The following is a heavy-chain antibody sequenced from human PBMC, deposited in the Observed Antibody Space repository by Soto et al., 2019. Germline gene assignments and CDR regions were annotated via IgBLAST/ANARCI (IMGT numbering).Heavy chain of an antibody. Sequence: SETLSLTCAVSGYSVSDSNWWGWIRQPPGKGLEWMGHIYNSGSTYYKSSLKGRVTMSIDTSKNQFSLRLYSVTAVDTAVYYCARKYGIPVAGTFDYWGQGILVTVSS. D-gene: IGHD6-19*01. CDR2: IYNSGST. J-gene: IGHJ4*02. CDR3: ARKYGIPVAGTFDY. V-gene: IGHV4-28*01. CDR1: GYSVSDSNW.